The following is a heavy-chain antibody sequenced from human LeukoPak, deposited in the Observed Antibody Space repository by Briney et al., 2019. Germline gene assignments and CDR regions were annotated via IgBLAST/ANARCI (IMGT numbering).Heavy chain of an antibody. CDR3: ARGGYDFWSGYSNDAFDI. V-gene: IGHV4-31*03. CDR2: IYYSGST. J-gene: IGHJ3*02. CDR1: GDSISSGAYY. D-gene: IGHD3-3*01. Sequence: SETLTLTCTVSGDSISSGAYYWSWIRQHPGKGLEWIGYIYYSGSTDYNPSLKSRVTVSVDKSNKQFSLKLSPVTAADTAVYYCARGGYDFWSGYSNDAFDIWGQGTMVTVSS.